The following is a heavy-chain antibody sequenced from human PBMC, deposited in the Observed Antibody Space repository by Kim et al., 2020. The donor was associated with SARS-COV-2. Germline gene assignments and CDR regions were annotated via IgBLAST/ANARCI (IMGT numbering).Heavy chain of an antibody. V-gene: IGHV4-4*02. D-gene: IGHD3-16*01. CDR3: GGGCDYVWGCYWSNIDY. CDR1: GGSISSSNW. CDR2: IYHSGST. Sequence: SETLSLTCAVSGGSISSSNWWSWVRQPPGKGLWWIGEIYHSGSTNYNPSLKRRVTISVDKSKNQFSLKLSSVTAADTAVYYCGGGCDYVWGCYWSNIDY. J-gene: IGHJ4*01.